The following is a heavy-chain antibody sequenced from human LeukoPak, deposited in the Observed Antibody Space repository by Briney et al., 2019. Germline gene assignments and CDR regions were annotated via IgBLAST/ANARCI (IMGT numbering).Heavy chain of an antibody. Sequence: GRSLRLSCAASGFTFSTYAMNWVRQAPGKGLEWVSGISDDGGNTYYADSVKGRFTISRDNSKNTLYLQMNSLRAEDTAVYYCAREMGIAAAGTWFDPWGQGTLVTVSS. CDR1: GFTFSTYA. CDR2: ISDDGGNT. D-gene: IGHD6-13*01. V-gene: IGHV3-30*04. J-gene: IGHJ5*02. CDR3: AREMGIAAAGTWFDP.